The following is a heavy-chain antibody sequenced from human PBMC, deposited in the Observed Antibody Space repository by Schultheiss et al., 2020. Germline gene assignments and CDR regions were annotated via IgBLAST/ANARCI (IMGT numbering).Heavy chain of an antibody. CDR1: GGSITSDPYY. Sequence: SETLSLTCTVSGGSITSDPYYWTWIRQPAGKGLEWIGSIYFSGDTYYNPSLKSRVTISVDTSKNQFSLKLSSVTAADTAVYYCARGVGDTMIAQPGYYFDYWGQGTLVTVSS. V-gene: IGHV4-39*01. CDR3: ARGVGDTMIAQPGYYFDY. J-gene: IGHJ4*02. D-gene: IGHD3-22*01. CDR2: IYFSGDT.